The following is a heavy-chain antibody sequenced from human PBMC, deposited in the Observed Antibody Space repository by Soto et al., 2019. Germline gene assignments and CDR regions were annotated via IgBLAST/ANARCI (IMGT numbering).Heavy chain of an antibody. V-gene: IGHV4-30-4*01. D-gene: IGHD1-7*01. CDR1: GGSISSGDYY. CDR2: IYYSGST. Sequence: SETLSLTCTVSGGSISSGDYYWSWIRQPPGKGLEWIGYIYYSGSTYYNPSLKSRVTISVDTSKNQFSLKLSSVTAADTAVYYCARVVYNWNYGTPHFDYWGQGTLVTVSS. J-gene: IGHJ4*02. CDR3: ARVVYNWNYGTPHFDY.